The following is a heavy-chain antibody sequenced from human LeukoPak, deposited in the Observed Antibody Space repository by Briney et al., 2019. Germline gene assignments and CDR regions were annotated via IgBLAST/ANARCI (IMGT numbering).Heavy chain of an antibody. CDR3: ARDYGDYVSAFDI. J-gene: IGHJ3*02. V-gene: IGHV1-18*01. Sequence: ASVKVSCKASGYTFTSYGITWVRQAPGQGLEWMGWISAYNGETNYGQKLQGRVTMTTEKSTSTAYMELSSLRSEDTAVYYCARDYGDYVSAFDIWGQGTMVTVSS. CDR1: GYTFTSYG. CDR2: ISAYNGET. D-gene: IGHD4-17*01.